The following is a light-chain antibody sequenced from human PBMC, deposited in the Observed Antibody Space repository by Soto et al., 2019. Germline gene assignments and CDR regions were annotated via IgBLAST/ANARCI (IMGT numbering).Light chain of an antibody. CDR3: QQLHGYPIT. Sequence: PLTQSPSSLSASVGDRDTITCRASQGINNYLAWYQQKPGKAPKLLIYASSTLQSGVPSRFSGSESGTDFTLTISSLQPDDFATYYCQQLHGYPITFGQGTRLEI. CDR2: ASS. J-gene: IGKJ5*01. V-gene: IGKV1-9*01. CDR1: QGINNY.